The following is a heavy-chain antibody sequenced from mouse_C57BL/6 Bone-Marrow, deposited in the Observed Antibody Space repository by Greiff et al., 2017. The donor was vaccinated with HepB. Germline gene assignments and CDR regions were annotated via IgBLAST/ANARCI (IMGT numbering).Heavy chain of an antibody. CDR1: GYTFTSYG. Sequence: QVHVKQSGAELARPGASVKLSCKASGYTFTSYGISWVKQRTGQGLEWIGEIYPRSGNTYYNEKFKGKATLTADKSSSTAYMELRSLTSEDSAVSFCARDDYYGSRTYFDYWGQGTTLTVSS. CDR3: ARDDYYGSRTYFDY. V-gene: IGHV1-81*01. D-gene: IGHD1-1*01. J-gene: IGHJ2*01. CDR2: IYPRSGNT.